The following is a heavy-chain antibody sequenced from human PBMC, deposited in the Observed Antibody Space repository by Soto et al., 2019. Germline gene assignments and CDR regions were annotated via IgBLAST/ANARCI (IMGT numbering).Heavy chain of an antibody. J-gene: IGHJ5*02. CDR2: INPSGGST. Sequence: ASVKVSCKASGYTFTSYYMHWVRQAPGQGLEWMGIINPSGGSTSYAQKFQGRVTMTRDTSTSTVYMELSSLRSEDTAVYYCARENYYDSSGEYNWFDPWGQGTLVTVSS. CDR1: GYTFTSYY. D-gene: IGHD3-22*01. V-gene: IGHV1-46*01. CDR3: ARENYYDSSGEYNWFDP.